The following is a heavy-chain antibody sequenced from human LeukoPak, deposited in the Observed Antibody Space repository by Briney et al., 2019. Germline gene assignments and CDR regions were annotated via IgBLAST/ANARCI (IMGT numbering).Heavy chain of an antibody. CDR3: AREYYDILTGYYYYYGMDV. V-gene: IGHV3-33*01. CDR1: GFTFSSYG. J-gene: IGHJ6*02. Sequence: GGSLRLSCAASGFTFSSYGMHWVRQAPGKGLEWVAVLWYDGSNKYYADSVKGRFTISRDNSKNTLYLQMNSLRAEDTAVYYCAREYYDILTGYYYYYGMDVWGQGTTVTVSS. D-gene: IGHD3-9*01. CDR2: LWYDGSNK.